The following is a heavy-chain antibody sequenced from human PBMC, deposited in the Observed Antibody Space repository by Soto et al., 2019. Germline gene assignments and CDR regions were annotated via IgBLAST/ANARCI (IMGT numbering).Heavy chain of an antibody. CDR1: GDSVTNYF. Sequence: SETLSLTCTVAGDSVTNYFWSWMRQPPGKGLEGIGHMYHGARTNYSPSLKSRVTMSLDSSKNQFTLNLSSVTAADTAVYFCARDPGYCTNGVCPIFDFWGQGVLVTVSS. V-gene: IGHV4-59*02. D-gene: IGHD2-8*01. J-gene: IGHJ4*02. CDR2: MYHGART. CDR3: ARDPGYCTNGVCPIFDF.